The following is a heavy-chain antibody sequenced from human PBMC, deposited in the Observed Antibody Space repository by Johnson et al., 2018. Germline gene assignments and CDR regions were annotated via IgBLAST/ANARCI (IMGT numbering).Heavy chain of an antibody. D-gene: IGHD6-13*01. V-gene: IGHV4-59*11. CDR2: IYESGGT. CDR3: ARESFSITAGNDGFDI. CDR1: GVSLSLHQ. Sequence: QVQLQESGPGLVKPSETLSLTCTVSGVSLSLHQWNWIRQPPGKGLEWIGVIYESGGTNYNPSLNSRVPISLGASKNQFSLKLGSVTAADTAVYYCARESFSITAGNDGFDIWGQGTMVTVSS. J-gene: IGHJ3*02.